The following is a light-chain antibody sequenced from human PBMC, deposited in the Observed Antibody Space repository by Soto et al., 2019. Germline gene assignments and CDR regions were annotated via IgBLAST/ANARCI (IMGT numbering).Light chain of an antibody. J-gene: IGKJ5*01. CDR1: QPITSRY. V-gene: IGKV3-20*01. CDR2: RTF. CDR3: QQYDTSPPT. Sequence: IVLTQSPGTLSLSPGERATLSCRASQPITSRYSAWYQHQPGQAPRLLIYRTFARAPGIPDRFSGGGSGTDFTLTISRLEREDFAVYYCQQYDTSPPTFGQGTRLDIK.